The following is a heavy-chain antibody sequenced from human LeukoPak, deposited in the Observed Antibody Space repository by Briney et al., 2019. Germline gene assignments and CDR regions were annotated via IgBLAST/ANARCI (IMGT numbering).Heavy chain of an antibody. V-gene: IGHV3-21*01. D-gene: IGHD3-9*01. Sequence: PGGSLRLSCAASGFTFSSYSMNWVRQAPGKGLEWVSSISSSSSYIYYADSVKGRFTISRDNAKNSLYLQMNSLRDEDTAVYYCARDHEYYDILSGLEYGMDVWGQGTTVTVSS. CDR2: ISSSSSYI. CDR1: GFTFSSYS. J-gene: IGHJ6*02. CDR3: ARDHEYYDILSGLEYGMDV.